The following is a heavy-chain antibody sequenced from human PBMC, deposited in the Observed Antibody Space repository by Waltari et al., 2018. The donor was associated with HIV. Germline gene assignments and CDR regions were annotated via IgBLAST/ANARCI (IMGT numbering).Heavy chain of an antibody. V-gene: IGHV3-23*01. J-gene: IGHJ4*02. CDR1: GFIFSSYA. CDR2: ITCSGGGK. D-gene: IGHD2-2*02. Sequence: EVQLLESGGGLVQPGGSLRLSCAASGFIFSSYAMSWVRQAPGKGFGWVSSITCSGGGKNYADSVKCRLTFSRDNSQNTVYLQMNSLRAEDTAVYYCAKYLDCSGTSCYTPYFDYWGQGTLVTVSP. CDR3: AKYLDCSGTSCYTPYFDY.